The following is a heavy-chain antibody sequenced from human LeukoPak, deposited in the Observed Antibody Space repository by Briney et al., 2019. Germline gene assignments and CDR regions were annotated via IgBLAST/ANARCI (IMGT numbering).Heavy chain of an antibody. Sequence: SETLSLTCAVYGGSFSGYYWRWIRQPPGKGLEWFGEINHSGSTNYNPSLKSRVTISVDTSKNQFSLKLSSVTAADTAVYYCARSSGWYRGYFDYWGQGTLVTVSS. J-gene: IGHJ4*02. V-gene: IGHV4-34*01. CDR2: INHSGST. CDR3: ARSSGWYRGYFDY. CDR1: GGSFSGYY. D-gene: IGHD6-19*01.